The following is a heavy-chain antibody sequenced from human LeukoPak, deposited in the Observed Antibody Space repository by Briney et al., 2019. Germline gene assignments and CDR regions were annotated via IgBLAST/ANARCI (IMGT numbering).Heavy chain of an antibody. D-gene: IGHD6-6*01. CDR3: ARGGAARLHFQN. CDR2: IYHSGST. J-gene: IGHJ1*01. V-gene: IGHV4-59*01. Sequence: SETLSLTCTVSGGSISTYYWNWIRQPPGKGLEWIGYIYHSGSTNYNPSLQSRVTISVDTSKNQFPLNLNSVTAADTAVYYCARGGAARLHFQNWGQGTLVTVSS. CDR1: GGSISTYY.